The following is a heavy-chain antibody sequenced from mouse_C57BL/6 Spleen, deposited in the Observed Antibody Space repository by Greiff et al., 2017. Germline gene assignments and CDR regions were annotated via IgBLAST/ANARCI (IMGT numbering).Heavy chain of an antibody. CDR2: ISYDGSN. Sequence: EVKLVESGPGLVKPSQSLSLTCSVTGYSITSGYYWNWIRQFPGNKLEWMGYISYDGSNNYNPSLKNRISITRDTSKNQFFLKLNSVTTEDAATYYCAREGSLYYDYDALYAMDYWGQGTSVTVSS. CDR1: GYSITSGYY. D-gene: IGHD2-4*01. CDR3: AREGSLYYDYDALYAMDY. V-gene: IGHV3-6*01. J-gene: IGHJ4*01.